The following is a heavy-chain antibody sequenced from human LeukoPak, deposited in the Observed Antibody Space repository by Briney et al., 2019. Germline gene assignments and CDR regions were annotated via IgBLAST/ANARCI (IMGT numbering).Heavy chain of an antibody. V-gene: IGHV4-30-2*01. CDR2: IYHSGST. CDR3: ARWGPNNADAFDI. Sequence: TSETLSLTCAVSGGSISSGGYSWSWIRQPPGKGLEWIGYIYHSGSTYYNPSLKSRVTISVDRSKNQFSLKLSSVTAADTAVYYCARWGPNNADAFDIWGQGTMVTVSS. D-gene: IGHD1-14*01. CDR1: GGSISSGGYS. J-gene: IGHJ3*02.